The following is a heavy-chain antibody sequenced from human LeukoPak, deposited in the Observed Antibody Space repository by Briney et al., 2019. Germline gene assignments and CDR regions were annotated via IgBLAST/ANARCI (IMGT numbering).Heavy chain of an antibody. D-gene: IGHD2-2*01. V-gene: IGHV3-33*01. CDR2: IWYDGSNK. Sequence: GGSLRLSCAASGFTFSSYGMHWVRQAPGKGLEWVAVIWYDGSNKYYADSVKGRFTIPRDNSKNTLYLQMNSLRAEDTAVYYCARDQYCSSTSCYDRAFDIWGQGTMVTVSS. CDR3: ARDQYCSSTSCYDRAFDI. CDR1: GFTFSSYG. J-gene: IGHJ3*02.